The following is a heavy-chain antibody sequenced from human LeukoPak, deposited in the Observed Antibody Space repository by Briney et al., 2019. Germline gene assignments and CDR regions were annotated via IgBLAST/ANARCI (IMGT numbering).Heavy chain of an antibody. Sequence: ASVKVSCKASGYTFTGYYTHWVRQAPGQGLEWIGWINPNSGGTNYAQKFQGRVTMTRDTSISTAYMELSRLRSDDTAVYYCARDSIAVAGTSLGWFDPWGQGTLVTVSS. CDR1: GYTFTGYY. D-gene: IGHD6-19*01. CDR2: INPNSGGT. CDR3: ARDSIAVAGTSLGWFDP. V-gene: IGHV1-2*02. J-gene: IGHJ5*02.